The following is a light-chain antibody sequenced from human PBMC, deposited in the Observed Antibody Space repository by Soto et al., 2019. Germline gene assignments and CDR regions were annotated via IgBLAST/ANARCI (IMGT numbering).Light chain of an antibody. V-gene: IGKV1-6*01. CDR2: TTS. J-gene: IGKJ1*01. CDR1: QGIRND. Sequence: AIQMTQSSSSLSASVGDRVTITCRASQGIRNDLGWYQHKPGKAPKLLIYTTSSLQSGVPSRFSGSGSGTDFTLTISSLQPEDSATYYCLQDYNYPWTFGQGTKVEIK. CDR3: LQDYNYPWT.